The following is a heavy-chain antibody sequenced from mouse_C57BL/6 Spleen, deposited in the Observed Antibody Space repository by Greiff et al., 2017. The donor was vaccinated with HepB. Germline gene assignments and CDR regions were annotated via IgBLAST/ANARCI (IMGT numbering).Heavy chain of an antibody. V-gene: IGHV1-64*01. CDR1: GYTFTSYW. J-gene: IGHJ4*01. D-gene: IGHD1-1*01. CDR2: IHPNSGST. Sequence: QVQLQQPGAELVKPGASVKLSCKASGYTFTSYWMHWVKQRPGQGLEWIGMIHPNSGSTNYNEKFKSKATLTVDKSSSTAYMQLSSLTSEDSAVYYCASSPYYYGSRGDYAMDYWGQGTSVTVSS. CDR3: ASSPYYYGSRGDYAMDY.